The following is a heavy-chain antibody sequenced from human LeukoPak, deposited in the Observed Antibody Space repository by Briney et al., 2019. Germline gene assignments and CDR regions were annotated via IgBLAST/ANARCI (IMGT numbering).Heavy chain of an antibody. Sequence: GGSLRLSCAASGFTFSQYWMSWVRQPPGKGLEVVANIKQDGSAAYYVASVKGRFTISRDNAKNSLYLQMNSLRVEDTAVYYCARGGGSYLVSWGQGTLVTISS. J-gene: IGHJ5*02. CDR3: ARGGGSYLVS. CDR2: IKQDGSAA. V-gene: IGHV3-7*01. D-gene: IGHD1-26*01. CDR1: GFTFSQYW.